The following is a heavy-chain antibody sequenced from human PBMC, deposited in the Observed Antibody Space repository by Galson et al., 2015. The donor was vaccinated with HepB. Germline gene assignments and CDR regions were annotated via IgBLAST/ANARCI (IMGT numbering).Heavy chain of an antibody. J-gene: IGHJ4*02. V-gene: IGHV1-46*03. CDR3: ARWGWKYSSSWSQFDY. D-gene: IGHD6-13*01. CDR2: INPSGGST. Sequence: SVKVSCKASGYTFTSYYMHWVRQAPGQGLEWMGIINPSGGSTSYAQKFQGRVTMTRDTSTSTVYMELSSLRSEDTAVYYCARWGWKYSSSWSQFDYWGQGTLVTVSS. CDR1: GYTFTSYY.